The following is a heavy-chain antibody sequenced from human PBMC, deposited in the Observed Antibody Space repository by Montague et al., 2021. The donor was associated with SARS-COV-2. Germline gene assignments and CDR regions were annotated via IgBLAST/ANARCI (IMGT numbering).Heavy chain of an antibody. D-gene: IGHD3-22*01. CDR3: ARDKYYYDSSGYYTLVDFDY. Sequence: PALGKPTQTLTLTCTFSGFSLSTSGMCVSWIRQPPGKALEWLARIYWDDDKYYSTSLKTRLTISKDTSKNQVVLTMTNMDPVDTATYYFARDKYYYDSSGYYTLVDFDYWGQGTLVTVSS. V-gene: IGHV2-70*11. CDR2: IYWDDDK. CDR1: GFSLSTSGMC. J-gene: IGHJ4*02.